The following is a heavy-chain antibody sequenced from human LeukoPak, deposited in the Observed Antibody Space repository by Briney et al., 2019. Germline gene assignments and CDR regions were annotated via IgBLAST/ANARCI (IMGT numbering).Heavy chain of an antibody. CDR3: AREAFSSAWYFDY. CDR2: ISYDGTKK. V-gene: IGHV3-30*03. CDR1: GFTYSSFG. Sequence: PGGSLRLSCGASGFTYSSFGMHWVRQAPGKGLEWVAGISYDGTKKYFAASVRGRFTVSSDNSEHTLYLHMNSLRPEDTAVYYCAREAFSSAWYFDYWGQGTLVTVSS. J-gene: IGHJ4*02. D-gene: IGHD6-25*01.